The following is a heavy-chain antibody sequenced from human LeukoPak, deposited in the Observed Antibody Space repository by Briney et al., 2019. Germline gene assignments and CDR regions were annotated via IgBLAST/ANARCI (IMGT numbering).Heavy chain of an antibody. CDR1: GNYW. D-gene: IGHD2-2*01. J-gene: IGHJ4*02. V-gene: IGHV3-74*01. Sequence: GGSLRLSCAASGNYWMHWVRQAPGKGLVWVSHINGDGSWTTYADSVKGRFTISKDNAKNTVYLQMNNLRAEDTAVYYCVSFYETYWGWGTLVTVSS. CDR2: INGDGSWT. CDR3: VSFYETY.